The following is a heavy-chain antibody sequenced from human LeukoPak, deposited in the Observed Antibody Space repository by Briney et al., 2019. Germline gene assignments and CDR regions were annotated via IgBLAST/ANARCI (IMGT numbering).Heavy chain of an antibody. V-gene: IGHV1-46*01. CDR1: GCTFTSYY. D-gene: IGHD5-18*01. J-gene: IGHJ5*02. CDR3: ARDSGYSYGYA. Sequence: ASVNVSCKASGCTFTSYYMHWVRHATGQGLEWMGIINPSGVSTSYAQKFQGRVTMTRDTSTSTVYMELSSLRSEDTAVYYCARDSGYSYGYAWGQGTLVTVSS. CDR2: INPSGVST.